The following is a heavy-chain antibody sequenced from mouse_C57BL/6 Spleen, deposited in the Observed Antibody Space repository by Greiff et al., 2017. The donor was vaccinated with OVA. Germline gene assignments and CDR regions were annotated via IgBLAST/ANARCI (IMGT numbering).Heavy chain of an antibody. CDR2: INPNNGGT. CDR1: GYTFTDYT. CDR3: ARSLGPFDY. V-gene: IGHV1-22*01. J-gene: IGHJ2*01. D-gene: IGHD4-1*01. Sequence: EVKLMESGPELVKPGASVKMSCKASGYTFTDYTMHWVKQSHGKSLEWIGYINPNNGGTSYNQKFKGKATLTVNKSSSTAYMELRSLTSEDSAVYYCARSLGPFDYWGKGTTLTVSS.